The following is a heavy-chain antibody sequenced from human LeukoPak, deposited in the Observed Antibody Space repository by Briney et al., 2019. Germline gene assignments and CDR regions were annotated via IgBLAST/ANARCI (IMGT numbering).Heavy chain of an antibody. J-gene: IGHJ3*02. Sequence: GESLKISCKGSGYSFTSYWIGWVRQMPGKGLEWMGIIYPGDSDTRYSPSFQGQVTISADKSISTAYLQWSSLKASDTAMYYCARLHLADITMMFDNAFDIWGQGTMVTVPS. CDR3: ARLHLADITMMFDNAFDI. CDR2: IYPGDSDT. D-gene: IGHD3-22*01. V-gene: IGHV5-51*01. CDR1: GYSFTSYW.